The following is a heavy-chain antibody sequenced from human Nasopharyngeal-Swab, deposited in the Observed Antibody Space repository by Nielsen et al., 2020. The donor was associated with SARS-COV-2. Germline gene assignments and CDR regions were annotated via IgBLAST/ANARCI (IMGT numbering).Heavy chain of an antibody. Sequence: GESLKISCAASAVTFSSYAMHWVRQAPGKGLEWVAVISYDGSNKYYGDSVKGRFTISRDNSKNTLYLQMNSLRAEDTAVYYCASDLVGPTYWGQGTLVTVSS. CDR3: ASDLVGPTY. J-gene: IGHJ4*02. CDR2: ISYDGSNK. D-gene: IGHD1-26*01. CDR1: AVTFSSYA. V-gene: IGHV3-30*04.